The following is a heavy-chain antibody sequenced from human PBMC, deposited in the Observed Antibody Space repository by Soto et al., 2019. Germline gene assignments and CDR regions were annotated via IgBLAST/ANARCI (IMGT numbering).Heavy chain of an antibody. CDR1: GDTFTSYT. CDR3: ARDITGTSSWFDS. Sequence: VQSGAEVRKPGSSVRVSCEASGDTFTSYTINWLRQAPGQGLEWLGGVIPVFGSPTYAQRFQARLSITADTSTQTAYTELSSLTSDDTAFYFCARDITGTSSWFDSWGQGTLVTVSS. V-gene: IGHV1-69*06. D-gene: IGHD1-20*01. J-gene: IGHJ5*01. CDR2: VIPVFGSP.